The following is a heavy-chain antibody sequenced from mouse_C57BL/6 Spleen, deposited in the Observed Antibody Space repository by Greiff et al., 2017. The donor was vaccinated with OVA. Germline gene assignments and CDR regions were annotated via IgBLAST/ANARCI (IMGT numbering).Heavy chain of an antibody. CDR1: GFTFSDYY. CDR3: ARDRGSYYSNYEGFAY. Sequence: EVQVVESEGGLVQPGSSMKLSCTASGFTFSDYYMAWVRQVPEKGLEWVANINYDGSSTYYLDSLKSRFIISRDNAKNILYLQMSSLKSEDTATYYCARDRGSYYSNYEGFAYWGQGTLVTVSA. CDR2: INYDGSST. D-gene: IGHD2-5*01. J-gene: IGHJ3*01. V-gene: IGHV5-16*01.